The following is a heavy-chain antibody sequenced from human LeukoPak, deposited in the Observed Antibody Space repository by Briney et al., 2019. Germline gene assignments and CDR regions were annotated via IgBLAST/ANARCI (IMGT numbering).Heavy chain of an antibody. V-gene: IGHV3-30*18. CDR1: GFTFSSYG. CDR3: AKAPSYRYCSGGSCYSYFDY. D-gene: IGHD2-15*01. J-gene: IGHJ4*02. Sequence: GRSLRLSCAASGFTFSSYGMHWVRQAPGKGLEWVAVISYDGSNKYYADSVKGRFTISRDNSKNTLYLQMNSLRAEDTAVYYCAKAPSYRYCSGGSCYSYFDYWGQGTLVTVSS. CDR2: ISYDGSNK.